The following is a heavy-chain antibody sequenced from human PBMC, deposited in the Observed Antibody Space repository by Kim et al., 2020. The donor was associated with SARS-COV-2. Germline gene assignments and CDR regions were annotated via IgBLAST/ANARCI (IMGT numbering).Heavy chain of an antibody. CDR2: IYYSGRT. D-gene: IGHD3-10*01. CDR1: NGSIRSYY. V-gene: IGHV4-59*13. J-gene: IGHJ4*02. CDR3: AREVPRNRNFDF. Sequence: SETLSLTCTVSNGSIRSYYWSWIRQPPGKRLEWIGFIYYSGRTDYNPSLKSRLSISVDTSKNQFFLMLHSVTSADTAMYYCAREVPRNRNFDFWGQGLLV.